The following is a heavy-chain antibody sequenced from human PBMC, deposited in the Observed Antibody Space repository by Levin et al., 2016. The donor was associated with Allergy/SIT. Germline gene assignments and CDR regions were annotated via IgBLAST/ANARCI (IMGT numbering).Heavy chain of an antibody. D-gene: IGHD4-23*01. V-gene: IGHV1-18*01. CDR2: ISAYNGNT. J-gene: IGHJ4*02. CDR3: ARVRDGNSWYYFDY. Sequence: WVRQAPGQGLEWMGWISAYNGNTNYAQKLQGRVTMTTDTSTSTAYMELRSLRSDDTAVYYCARVRDGNSWYYFDYWGQGTLVTVSS.